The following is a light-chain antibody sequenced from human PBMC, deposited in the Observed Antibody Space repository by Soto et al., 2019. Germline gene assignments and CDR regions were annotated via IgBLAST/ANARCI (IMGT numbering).Light chain of an antibody. Sequence: EIVLTQSPGTLSMSPGERATLSCRASQAVGSSLLAWYQHKPGQAPRLVIYGASSRATGIPDRFSGSGSGTAFTLTISRLEPEDFAVYCCQQGGGSLWTFGQGTKVEIK. V-gene: IGKV3-20*01. CDR1: QAVGSSL. CDR3: QQGGGSLWT. CDR2: GAS. J-gene: IGKJ1*01.